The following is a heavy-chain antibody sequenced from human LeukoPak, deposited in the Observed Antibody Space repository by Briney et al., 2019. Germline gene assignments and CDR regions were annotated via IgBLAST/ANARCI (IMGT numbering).Heavy chain of an antibody. CDR1: GYTFTGYY. Sequence: GASVKVSCKTSGYTFTGYYMHWVRQAPGQGLEWMGWINPNSGGTNYAQKFQGRVTMTRDTSISTAYMELSRLRSDDTAVYYCARPDYSGYDSGWFDPWGQGTLVTVSS. CDR3: ARPDYSGYDSGWFDP. D-gene: IGHD5-12*01. V-gene: IGHV1-2*02. J-gene: IGHJ5*02. CDR2: INPNSGGT.